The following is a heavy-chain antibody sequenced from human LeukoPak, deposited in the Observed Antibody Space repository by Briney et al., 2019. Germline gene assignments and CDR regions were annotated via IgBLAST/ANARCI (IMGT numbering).Heavy chain of an antibody. CDR2: IKSKTDGGTT. Sequence: GGSLRLSCAASGFTFSNAWMSWVRQAPGKGPEWVGRIKSKTDGGTTDYAAPVKGRFTISRDDSKNKLYLQMNSLKTEDTAVYYCTTDAGDRAYYFDYWGKGTLVTVSS. CDR1: GFTFSNAW. V-gene: IGHV3-15*01. D-gene: IGHD7-27*01. CDR3: TTDAGDRAYYFDY. J-gene: IGHJ4*02.